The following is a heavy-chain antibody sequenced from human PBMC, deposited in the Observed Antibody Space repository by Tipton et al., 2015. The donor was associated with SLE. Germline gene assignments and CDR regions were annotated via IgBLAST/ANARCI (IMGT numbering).Heavy chain of an antibody. V-gene: IGHV4-61*05. CDR1: GGSISSSSYY. D-gene: IGHD4-23*01. Sequence: LFLTCTVSGGSISSSSYYWGWIRQPPGKGLEWIGYIYYSGSTNYNPSLKSRVTISVDTSKNQFSLKLSSVTAADTAVYYCARTFPYGGFDPWGQGTLVTVSS. J-gene: IGHJ5*02. CDR3: ARTFPYGGFDP. CDR2: IYYSGST.